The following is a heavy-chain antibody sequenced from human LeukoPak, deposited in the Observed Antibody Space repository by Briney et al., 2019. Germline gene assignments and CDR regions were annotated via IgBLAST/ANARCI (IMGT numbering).Heavy chain of an antibody. V-gene: IGHV3-7*01. CDR3: ASGDYGGARTAYYYCYMDV. D-gene: IGHD4-23*01. CDR1: GFTFSRSW. J-gene: IGHJ6*03. Sequence: PGGSLRLSCAASGFTFSRSWMSWVRQAPGKGLEWVANIKHDGGEKYYVDSVKGRFTISRDNAKNTLYLQMNSLRAEDTAVYYCASGDYGGARTAYYYCYMDVWGKGTTVTVSS. CDR2: IKHDGGEK.